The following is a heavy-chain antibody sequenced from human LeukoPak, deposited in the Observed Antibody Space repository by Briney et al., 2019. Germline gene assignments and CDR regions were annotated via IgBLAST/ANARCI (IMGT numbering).Heavy chain of an antibody. V-gene: IGHV1-69*13. CDR1: GGTFSSYV. J-gene: IGHJ4*02. D-gene: IGHD3-22*01. CDR3: ASLTSPSSGQEY. Sequence: SVKVSCKASGGTFSSYVISWVRQAPGQGLEWMGGIIPIFGTANYAQKFQGRVTITADESTSTAYMELSSLRSEDTAVYYCASLTSPSSGQEYWGQGTLVTVSS. CDR2: IIPIFGTA.